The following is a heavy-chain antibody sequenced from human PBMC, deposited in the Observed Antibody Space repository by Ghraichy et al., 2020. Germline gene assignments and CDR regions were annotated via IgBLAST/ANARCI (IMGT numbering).Heavy chain of an antibody. Sequence: SETLSLTCAVYGGSFSGYYWSWIRQPPGKGLEWIGEINHSGSTNYNPSLKSRVTISVDTSKNQFSLKLSSVTAADTAVYYCARGDYDYVWGSYRWGYWGQGTLVTVSS. D-gene: IGHD3-16*02. J-gene: IGHJ4*02. CDR1: GGSFSGYY. V-gene: IGHV4-34*01. CDR2: INHSGST. CDR3: ARGDYDYVWGSYRWGY.